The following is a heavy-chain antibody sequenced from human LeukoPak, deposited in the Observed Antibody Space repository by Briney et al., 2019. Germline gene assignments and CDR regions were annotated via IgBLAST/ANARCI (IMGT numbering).Heavy chain of an antibody. CDR2: IDSYGST. CDR1: GFTFRSYW. J-gene: IGHJ6*02. Sequence: GSLRLSCAASGFTFRSYWMHWVRQAPGKGLVWVSRIDSYGSTNYADSVKGRFTISRDNAKNTLYLQMNSLRAEDTALYHCARNNGMDVWGQGTTVIVSS. CDR3: ARNNGMDV. V-gene: IGHV3-74*01.